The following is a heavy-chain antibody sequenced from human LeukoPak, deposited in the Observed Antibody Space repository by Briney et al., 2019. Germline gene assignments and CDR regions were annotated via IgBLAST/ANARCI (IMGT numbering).Heavy chain of an antibody. Sequence: SETLSLTCTVSGGSISSSSYYWGWIRQPPGKGLEWIGSIYYSGSTYYNPSLKSRVTISVDTSKNQFSLKLSSVTAADTAVYYCARRGDVQLWLKWGQGTLVTVSS. J-gene: IGHJ4*02. D-gene: IGHD5-18*01. CDR2: IYYSGST. CDR3: ARRGDVQLWLK. V-gene: IGHV4-39*01. CDR1: GGSISSSSYY.